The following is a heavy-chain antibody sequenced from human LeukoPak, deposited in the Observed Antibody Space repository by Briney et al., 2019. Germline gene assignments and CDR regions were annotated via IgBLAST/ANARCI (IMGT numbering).Heavy chain of an antibody. D-gene: IGHD2-21*02. CDR3: AKDHDNTDYYYYFDS. CDR1: GFNLNAYA. CDR2: ISKKGKTT. Sequence: PGGSLRLSCAASGFNLNAYAMTGVRQAPGKGVEGVSSISKKGKTTFYKDSVKGRFTISRDNSKHTLHLQIDRLRAEDTALYFCAKDHDNTDYYYYFDSWGPGTLVTVSS. J-gene: IGHJ4*02. V-gene: IGHV3-23*01.